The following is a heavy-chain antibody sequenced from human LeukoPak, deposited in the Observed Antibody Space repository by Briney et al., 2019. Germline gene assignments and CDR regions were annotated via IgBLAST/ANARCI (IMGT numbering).Heavy chain of an antibody. Sequence: SETLSLTCTVSGGSISSYYWSWIRQPAGKGLEWIGRIYTSGSSNYSPSHKSRVTMSVDTSKNQFSLKLSSVTAADTAVYYCARDYDILTGYHGVLDYWGQGTLVTVYS. V-gene: IGHV4-4*07. D-gene: IGHD3-9*01. J-gene: IGHJ4*02. CDR1: GGSISSYY. CDR2: IYTSGSS. CDR3: ARDYDILTGYHGVLDY.